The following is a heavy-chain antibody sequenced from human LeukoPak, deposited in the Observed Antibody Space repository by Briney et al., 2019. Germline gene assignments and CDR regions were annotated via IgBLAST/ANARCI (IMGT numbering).Heavy chain of an antibody. CDR1: RFTFSSYE. Sequence: VGSLRLSCAASRFTFSSYEMNWVRQAPGGGLGWGSYISSGGGTIYYADSVRGRFTISRDNAKNSLYLQTNSLRADDTAVYYCASESVSGHDPRHYYYYIDVWGKGTTVTLPS. CDR3: ASESVSGHDPRHYYYYIDV. D-gene: IGHD5-12*01. J-gene: IGHJ6*03. CDR2: ISSGGGTI. V-gene: IGHV3-48*03.